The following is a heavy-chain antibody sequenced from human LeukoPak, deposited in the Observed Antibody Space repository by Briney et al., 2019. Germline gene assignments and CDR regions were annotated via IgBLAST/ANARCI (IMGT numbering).Heavy chain of an antibody. V-gene: IGHV4-59*11. D-gene: IGHD4-23*01. J-gene: IGHJ5*02. CDR2: IHDRGST. Sequence: SETLSLTCTVSGGSFINHYLTWIRQPPGKGLEWIGFIHDRGSTNYNPSLKSRVTISVDTSRKQFSLKLSSVTPADTAVYFCARGDYDGWFDPWGQGTLVTVSS. CDR3: ARGDYDGWFDP. CDR1: GGSFINHY.